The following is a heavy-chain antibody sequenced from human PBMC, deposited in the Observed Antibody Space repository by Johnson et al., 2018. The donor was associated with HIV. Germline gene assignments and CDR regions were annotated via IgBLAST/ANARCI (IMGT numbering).Heavy chain of an antibody. CDR2: INWNGDNT. J-gene: IGHJ3*02. CDR1: GFTFSSYA. Sequence: VQLVESGGGLVQPGGSLRLSCAASGFTFSSYAMHWVRQAPGKGLDWVSGINWNGDNTGSADSVKGRFTISRDNAKNSLYLQMNSLRAEDTALYYCARDPGSPGAFDIWGQGTMVTVSS. D-gene: IGHD1-1*01. V-gene: IGHV3-20*04. CDR3: ARDPGSPGAFDI.